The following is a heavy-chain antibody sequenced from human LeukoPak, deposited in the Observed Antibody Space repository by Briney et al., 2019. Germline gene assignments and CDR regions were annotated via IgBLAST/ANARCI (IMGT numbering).Heavy chain of an antibody. CDR1: GFTFSSYA. CDR3: AKVPLIAAPKHFDY. Sequence: GGSLRLSYAASGFTFSSYAMSWVRQAPGKGLDWVSTISGSGGSTYYADSVKGRFTISRDNSKNTLYLQMNSLRAEDTAVYYCAKVPLIAAPKHFDYWGQGTLVTVSS. V-gene: IGHV3-23*01. J-gene: IGHJ4*02. D-gene: IGHD6-13*01. CDR2: ISGSGGST.